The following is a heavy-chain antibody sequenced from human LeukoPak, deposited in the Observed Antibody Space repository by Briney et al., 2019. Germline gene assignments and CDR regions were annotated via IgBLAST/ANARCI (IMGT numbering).Heavy chain of an antibody. V-gene: IGHV1-69*13. J-gene: IGHJ4*02. CDR1: GGTFSSYA. CDR2: IIPIFGTA. CDR3: ARGRWFGEFYFDY. D-gene: IGHD3-10*01. Sequence: ASVRVSCKASGGTFSSYAISWVRQAPGQGLEWMGGIIPIFGTANYAQKFQGRVTITADESTSTAYMELSSLRSEDTAVYYCARGRWFGEFYFDYWGQGTLGTVSS.